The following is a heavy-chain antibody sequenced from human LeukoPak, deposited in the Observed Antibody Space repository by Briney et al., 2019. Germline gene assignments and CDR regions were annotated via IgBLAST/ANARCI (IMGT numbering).Heavy chain of an antibody. CDR2: INPSGGGT. CDR3: ARGSWGSGWSDY. J-gene: IGHJ4*02. V-gene: IGHV1-46*01. Sequence: ASVKVSCKASGYIFTNYYIHWVRQAPGQGLEWMGIINPSGGGTSYAQKFQGRVTMTTDTSTSTAYMELRSLRSDDTAVYYCARGSWGSGWSDYWGQGTLVTVSS. D-gene: IGHD6-19*01. CDR1: GYIFTNYY.